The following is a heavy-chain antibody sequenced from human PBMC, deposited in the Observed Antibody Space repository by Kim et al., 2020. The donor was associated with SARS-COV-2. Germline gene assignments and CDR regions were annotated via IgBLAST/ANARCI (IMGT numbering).Heavy chain of an antibody. V-gene: IGHV3-33*06. J-gene: IGHJ6*02. Sequence: SVRGRLTISRDNSKNPLYLQMNSLRAEDAAVYYCAKGSGGEYYYYYGMDVWGQGTTVTVSS. D-gene: IGHD3-10*01. CDR3: AKGSGGEYYYYYGMDV.